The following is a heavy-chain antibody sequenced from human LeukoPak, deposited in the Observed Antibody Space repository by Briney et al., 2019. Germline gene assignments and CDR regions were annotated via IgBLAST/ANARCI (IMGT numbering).Heavy chain of an antibody. J-gene: IGHJ1*01. D-gene: IGHD5-18*01. V-gene: IGHV3-23*01. CDR2: ISDNDGST. Sequence: PGGSLRLSCAASGFTFKNYAMSWVRQTPGMGLEWVSAISDNDGSTYYTDSVKGRFTISGDNSKDTVYLQMNNLRAADTALYFCVRHDSYIPFWGQGSLVTVSS. CDR3: VRHDSYIPF. CDR1: GFTFKNYA.